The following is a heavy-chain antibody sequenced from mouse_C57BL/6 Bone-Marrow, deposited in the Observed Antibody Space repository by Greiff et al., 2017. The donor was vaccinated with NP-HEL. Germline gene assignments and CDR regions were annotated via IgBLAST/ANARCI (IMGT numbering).Heavy chain of an antibody. Sequence: EVKVEESGGGLVQPGGSMKLSCVASGFTFSNYWMNWVRQSPEKGLEWVAQIRLKSDNYATNYAESVKGRFTISRDDSKSSVYLQMNNLRAEDTGIYYCTRANWRVDYWGQGTTLTVSS. CDR1: GFTFSNYW. CDR2: IRLKSDNYAT. D-gene: IGHD4-1*01. V-gene: IGHV6-3*01. CDR3: TRANWRVDY. J-gene: IGHJ2*01.